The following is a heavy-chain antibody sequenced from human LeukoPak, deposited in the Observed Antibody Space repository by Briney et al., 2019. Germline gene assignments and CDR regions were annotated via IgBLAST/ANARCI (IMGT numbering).Heavy chain of an antibody. CDR1: GFTVSSNY. J-gene: IGHJ4*02. D-gene: IGHD5-12*01. V-gene: IGHV3-66*01. Sequence: GGSLRLSCAASGFTVSSNYMRWVRQAPGKGLEWVSVIYSGGSTYYADSVKGRFTISRDNSKNTLYLQMNSLRAEDTAVYYCARGLRDSGYVRFDYWGQGTLVTVSS. CDR3: ARGLRDSGYVRFDY. CDR2: IYSGGST.